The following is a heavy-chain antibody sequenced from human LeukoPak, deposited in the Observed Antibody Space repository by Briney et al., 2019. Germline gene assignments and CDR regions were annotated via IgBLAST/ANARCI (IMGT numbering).Heavy chain of an antibody. CDR3: TRGYSGYGNFNC. J-gene: IGHJ4*02. Sequence: GGSLRLSCAAIGFTSNYWMHWVRQAPGKGLVWVSRISGDGSTTFYADSVKGRFTISRDNSKNTLYLQMNSLRAEDTAVYYCTRGYSGYGNFNCWGQGTLVTVSS. D-gene: IGHD5-12*01. CDR1: GFTSNYW. V-gene: IGHV3-74*01. CDR2: ISGDGSTT.